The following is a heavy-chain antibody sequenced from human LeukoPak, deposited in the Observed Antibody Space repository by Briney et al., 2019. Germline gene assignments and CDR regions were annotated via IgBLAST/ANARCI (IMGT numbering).Heavy chain of an antibody. V-gene: IGHV1-2*06. CDR2: INPNSGGT. CDR1: GYTFTGYY. D-gene: IGHD3-22*01. J-gene: IGHJ4*02. Sequence: ASVKVSCKASGYTFTGYYMHWVRQAPGQGLEWMGRINPNSGGTNYAQKFQGRVTMTRDTSISTAYMELSRLRSDDTAAYYCATLSQTTYYYDSSGSGYFDYWGQGTLVTVSS. CDR3: ATLSQTTYYYDSSGSGYFDY.